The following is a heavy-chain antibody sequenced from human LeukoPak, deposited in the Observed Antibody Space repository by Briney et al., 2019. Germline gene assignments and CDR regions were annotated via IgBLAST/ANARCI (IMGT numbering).Heavy chain of an antibody. CDR2: IYHSGST. CDR1: GGSISSSNW. J-gene: IGHJ4*02. V-gene: IGHV4-4*02. CDR3: ARWGDIASNSGWSSGGFDY. D-gene: IGHD6-19*01. Sequence: SETLSLTCAVSGGSISSSNWWSWVRQPPGKGLEWIGEIYHSGSTNYNPSLKSRVTISVDKSKNQFSLKLSSVTAADTAVYYCARWGDIASNSGWSSGGFDYWGQGTLVTVSS.